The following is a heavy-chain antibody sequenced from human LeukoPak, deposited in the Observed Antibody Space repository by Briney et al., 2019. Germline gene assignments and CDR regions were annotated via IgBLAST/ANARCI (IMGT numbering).Heavy chain of an antibody. CDR2: IKSDGSST. Sequence: GGSLRLSCAASGFTFSSYWMHWVRQAPGKGLVWVSRIKSDGSSTSYADSVKGRFTISRDNAKNTLYLQMNSLRAEDTAVYYCARDYYYDTSELQSYYYYYYMDVWGKGTTVTISS. CDR3: ARDYYYDTSELQSYYYYYYMDV. CDR1: GFTFSSYW. V-gene: IGHV3-74*01. J-gene: IGHJ6*03. D-gene: IGHD3-22*01.